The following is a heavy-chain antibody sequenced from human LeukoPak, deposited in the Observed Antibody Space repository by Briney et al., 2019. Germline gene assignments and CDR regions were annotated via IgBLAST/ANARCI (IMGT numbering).Heavy chain of an antibody. CDR3: ARGGYYGSGNDFRFDP. CDR1: GYSISSGYY. J-gene: IGHJ5*02. V-gene: IGHV4-61*01. CDR2: IYYSGST. D-gene: IGHD3-10*01. Sequence: SETLSLTCTVPGYSISSGYYWGWIRQPPGKGLEWIGYIYYSGSTNYNPSLKSRVTISVDTSKNQFSLKLSSVTAADTAVYYCARGGYYGSGNDFRFDPWGQGTLVTVSS.